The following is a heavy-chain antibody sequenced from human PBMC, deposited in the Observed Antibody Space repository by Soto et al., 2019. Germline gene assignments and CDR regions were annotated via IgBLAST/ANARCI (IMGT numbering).Heavy chain of an antibody. J-gene: IGHJ4*02. D-gene: IGHD4-17*01. CDR1: GYTFNSYA. CDR3: ARDLHGDPYY. Sequence: ASVKVSCKASGYTFNSYAIHWVRQAPGQRLEWMGWINAGNGNTKYSQKFQGRVTISRDTSAITAYMELSSLRSEDTAVYYCARDLHGDPYYWGQGTLVTVSS. V-gene: IGHV1-3*01. CDR2: INAGNGNT.